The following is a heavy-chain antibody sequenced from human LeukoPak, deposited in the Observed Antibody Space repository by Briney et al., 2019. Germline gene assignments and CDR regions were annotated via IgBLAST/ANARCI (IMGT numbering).Heavy chain of an antibody. J-gene: IGHJ6*03. CDR2: INHSGST. V-gene: IGHV4-34*01. Sequence: SETPSLTCTVSGGSNNSYYWSWIRQPPGKGLEWIGEINHSGSTNYNPSLKSRVTISVDTSKNQFSLKLSSVTAADTAVYYCARVRANNWNYLYYYYYYMDVWGKGTTVTVSS. CDR3: ARVRANNWNYLYYYYYYMDV. D-gene: IGHD1-7*01. CDR1: GGSNNSYY.